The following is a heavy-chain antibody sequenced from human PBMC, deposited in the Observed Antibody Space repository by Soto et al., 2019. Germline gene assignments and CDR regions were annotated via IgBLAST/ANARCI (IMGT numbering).Heavy chain of an antibody. D-gene: IGHD1-26*01. CDR3: AGTVGATYAFDI. Sequence: SVKVSCKASGGTFSSYTISWVRQAPGQGLEWMGRIIPILGIANYAQKFQGRVNITTDTSTSTAYMERGGPRSDDTAMYYGAGTVGATYAFDIWGQGTMVTVSS. J-gene: IGHJ3*02. CDR2: IIPILGIA. CDR1: GGTFSSYT. V-gene: IGHV1-69*02.